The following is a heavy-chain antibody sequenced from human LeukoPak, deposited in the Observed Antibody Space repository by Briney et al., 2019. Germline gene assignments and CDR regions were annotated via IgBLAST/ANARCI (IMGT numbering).Heavy chain of an antibody. Sequence: GGSLRLSCAASGFTVSKYDMHWDRQATGKGLEWVSAIGIVGDTYYRGSVKGRFTMSRENGNNNVYLQMNSLRSEDTAVYYCASQEDTAMVMRYYYMDVWGKGTTVTVSS. CDR3: ASQEDTAMVMRYYYMDV. D-gene: IGHD5-18*01. CDR2: IGIVGDT. V-gene: IGHV3-13*01. J-gene: IGHJ6*03. CDR1: GFTVSKYD.